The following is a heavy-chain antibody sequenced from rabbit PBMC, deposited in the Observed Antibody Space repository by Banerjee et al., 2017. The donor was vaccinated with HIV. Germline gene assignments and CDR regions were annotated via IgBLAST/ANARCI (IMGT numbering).Heavy chain of an antibody. CDR2: IYSSNGDK. D-gene: IGHD6-1*01. Sequence: QQQLEESGGGLVKPEGSLTLTCTASGFSFSNKYVMCWVRQAPGKGLELIACIYSSNGDKWYASWVNGRFTISKTSSTTVTLQMTSLTAADTATYFCAREEYVGYGYANLWGPGTLVTVS. J-gene: IGHJ4*01. V-gene: IGHV1S45*01. CDR1: GFSFSNKYV. CDR3: AREEYVGYGYANL.